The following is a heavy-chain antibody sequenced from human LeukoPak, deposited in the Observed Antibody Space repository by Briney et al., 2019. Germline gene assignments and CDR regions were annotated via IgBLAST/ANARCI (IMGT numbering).Heavy chain of an antibody. V-gene: IGHV1-8*03. CDR1: GYTFTSYD. Sequence: ASVKVSCKASGYTFTSYDINWVRQATGQGLEWMGWMNPNSGNTGYAQKFQGRVTITRNTSISTAYMELSSLRSEDTAVYYCARVRGYCSSTSCSRAYNWFDPWGQGTLVTVSS. CDR2: MNPNSGNT. J-gene: IGHJ5*02. D-gene: IGHD2-2*01. CDR3: ARVRGYCSSTSCSRAYNWFDP.